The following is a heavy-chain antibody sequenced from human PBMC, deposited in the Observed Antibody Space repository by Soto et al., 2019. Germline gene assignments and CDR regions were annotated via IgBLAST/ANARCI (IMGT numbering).Heavy chain of an antibody. CDR3: ARGKMYYDFWSGFAADYYGMDV. J-gene: IGHJ6*02. CDR2: ISSSSSYI. Sequence: PGGSLRLSCAASGFTFSSYSMNWVRQAPGKGLEWVSSISSSSSYIYYADSVKGRFTISRDNAKNSLYLQMNSLRAEDTAVYYCARGKMYYDFWSGFAADYYGMDVWGQGTTVTV. D-gene: IGHD3-3*01. V-gene: IGHV3-21*01. CDR1: GFTFSSYS.